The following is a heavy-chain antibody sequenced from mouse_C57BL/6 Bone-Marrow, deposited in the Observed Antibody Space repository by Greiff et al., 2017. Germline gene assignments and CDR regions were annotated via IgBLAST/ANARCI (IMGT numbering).Heavy chain of an antibody. J-gene: IGHJ4*01. Sequence: EVQLQQSGAELVRPGASVKLSCTASGFNIKDDYMHWVKQRPEQGLEWIGWIDPENGDTEYASKFQGKATITADTYSNTAYLQLSSLTSEDTAVYYCTTDGNYDAMDYWGQGTSVTVSS. V-gene: IGHV14-4*01. CDR1: GFNIKDDY. D-gene: IGHD2-1*01. CDR2: IDPENGDT. CDR3: TTDGNYDAMDY.